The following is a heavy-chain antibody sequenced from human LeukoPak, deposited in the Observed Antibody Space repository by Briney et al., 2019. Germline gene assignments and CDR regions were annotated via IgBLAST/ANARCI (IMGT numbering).Heavy chain of an antibody. Sequence: TGGSLRLSCAASGFTFSSYWMHWVRQAPGKGLVWVSRINSDGSSTSYADSVKGRFTISRDNAKNTLYLQMNSLRAEDAAVYYCAREDPWIQLWSYWGQGTLVTVSS. CDR2: INSDGSST. V-gene: IGHV3-74*01. J-gene: IGHJ4*02. D-gene: IGHD5-18*01. CDR3: AREDPWIQLWSY. CDR1: GFTFSSYW.